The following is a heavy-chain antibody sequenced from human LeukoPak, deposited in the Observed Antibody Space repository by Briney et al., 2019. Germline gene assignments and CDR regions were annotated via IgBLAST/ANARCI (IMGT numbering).Heavy chain of an antibody. CDR1: GYTFTSYG. D-gene: IGHD3-10*01. CDR3: ARVGPLPKNFYFDY. V-gene: IGHV1-18*01. J-gene: IGHJ4*02. Sequence: GASVKVSCKASGYTFTSYGISWVRQAPGQGLEWMGWISAYNGNTNYAQKLQDRVTMTTDTSTSTAYMELRSLRSDDTAVYYCARVGPLPKNFYFDYWGQGTLVTVSS. CDR2: ISAYNGNT.